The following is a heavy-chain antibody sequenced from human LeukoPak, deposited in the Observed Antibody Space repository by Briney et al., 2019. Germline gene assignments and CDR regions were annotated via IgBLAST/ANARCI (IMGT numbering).Heavy chain of an antibody. CDR3: ARDRGSYSYSWRWHNWFDP. D-gene: IGHD5-18*01. Sequence: GGTLRLSCAASGFTFSSYGMSWVRQAPGKGLEWVSAISGTGGTTYYADSVKGRFTISRDNSKNTLYLQMNSLRAEDTAVYYCARDRGSYSYSWRWHNWFDPWGQGTLVTVSS. CDR1: GFTFSSYG. CDR2: ISGTGGTT. V-gene: IGHV3-23*01. J-gene: IGHJ5*02.